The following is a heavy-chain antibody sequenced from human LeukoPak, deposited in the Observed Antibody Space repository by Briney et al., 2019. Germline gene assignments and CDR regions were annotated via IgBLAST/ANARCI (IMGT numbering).Heavy chain of an antibody. V-gene: IGHV4-4*07. CDR3: ARGSSWSYYYYMDV. CDR1: GGSISNYY. J-gene: IGHJ6*03. CDR2: IYSTGST. D-gene: IGHD6-13*01. Sequence: SETLSLTCTVSGGSISNYYWSWIRQPAGKGLEWIGRIYSTGSTNYNPSLKSRVTMSVDTSKNQFSLKLSSVTAADTAVYYCARGSSWSYYYYMDVWGKGTTVTVSS.